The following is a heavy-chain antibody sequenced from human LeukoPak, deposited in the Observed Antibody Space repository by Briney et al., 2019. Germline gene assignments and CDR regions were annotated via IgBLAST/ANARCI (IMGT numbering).Heavy chain of an antibody. CDR1: GGSFSVYY. D-gene: IGHD4-17*01. CDR3: ARRSTVTKRGKFDY. V-gene: IGHV4-34*01. J-gene: IGHJ4*02. CDR2: INHSGST. Sequence: WETLSLTSAVYGGSFSVYYWSWIRQPPGKGLEWIGEINHSGSTNYNPSLKSRVTISVDTSKNQFSLKLSSVTAADTAVYYCARRSTVTKRGKFDYWGQGTLVTVSS.